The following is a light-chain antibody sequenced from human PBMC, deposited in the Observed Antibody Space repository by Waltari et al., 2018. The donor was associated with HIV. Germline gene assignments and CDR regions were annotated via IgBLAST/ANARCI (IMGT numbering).Light chain of an antibody. Sequence: QSVLTQPPSASGTPEQRLTISCSGSTSNIGRNTVSWLKQFPGTAPKVLIYGKKRRPSGVPDRFSGSKSGTSASLAISGLQAEDEADYYCASWDDSLNGPVFGGGTKLTVV. V-gene: IGLV1-44*01. J-gene: IGLJ2*01. CDR3: ASWDDSLNGPV. CDR2: GKK. CDR1: TSNIGRNT.